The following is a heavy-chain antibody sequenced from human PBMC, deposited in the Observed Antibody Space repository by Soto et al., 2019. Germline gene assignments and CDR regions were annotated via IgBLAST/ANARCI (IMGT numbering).Heavy chain of an antibody. CDR2: INPNSGGT. Sequence: GASVKVSCKASGYTFTGYYMHWVRQAPGQGLEWMGWINPNSGGTNYAQKFQGWVTMTRDTSISTAYMELSRLRSDDTAVYYCARARQGYCSGGSCSNDAFDIWGQGTMVTVSS. CDR3: ARARQGYCSGGSCSNDAFDI. D-gene: IGHD2-15*01. CDR1: GYTFTGYY. J-gene: IGHJ3*02. V-gene: IGHV1-2*04.